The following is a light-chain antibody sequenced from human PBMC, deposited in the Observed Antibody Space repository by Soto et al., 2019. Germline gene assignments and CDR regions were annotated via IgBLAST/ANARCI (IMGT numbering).Light chain of an antibody. J-gene: IGKJ1*01. Sequence: DIQMTQSPSSLSASVGDRVTITCRASQSISSYLNWYQQKPGKAPKLLIYAAYTLQSGVTSRFSGSGPGTDFTLTISCLQSEDFATYYCQQYYSYPRTFGQGTQVDIK. V-gene: IGKV1-39*01. CDR1: QSISSY. CDR3: QQYYSYPRT. CDR2: AAY.